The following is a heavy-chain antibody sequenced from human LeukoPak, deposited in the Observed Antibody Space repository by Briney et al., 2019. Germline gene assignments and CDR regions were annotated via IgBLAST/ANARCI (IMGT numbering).Heavy chain of an antibody. V-gene: IGHV3-13*01. CDR1: GFTFSSYE. CDR3: AREGRESSADAFDV. Sequence: GGSLRLSCAASGFTFSSYEMHWVRQVPGKGLEWVSAVCIVGDTFYAGSVKGRFTISRENAENSFFLQMNSLRAGDTAVYYCAREGRESSADAFDVWGHGTVVTVSS. J-gene: IGHJ3*01. D-gene: IGHD1-26*01. CDR2: VCIVGDT.